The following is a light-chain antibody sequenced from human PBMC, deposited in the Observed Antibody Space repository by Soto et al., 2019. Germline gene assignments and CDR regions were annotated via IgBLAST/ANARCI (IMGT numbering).Light chain of an antibody. J-gene: IGKJ1*01. CDR3: MQALQTPRT. CDR1: QSLLHSNGYNY. CDR2: LGS. V-gene: IGKV2-28*01. Sequence: DIVMTLSPLSLPVTPGEPASISCRSSQSLLHSNGYNYLDWYLQKPGQSPQLLISLGSNRASGVPDRFSGSGSGTDFTLKISIVEAEDVGVYYCMQALQTPRTFGQGTKVEIK.